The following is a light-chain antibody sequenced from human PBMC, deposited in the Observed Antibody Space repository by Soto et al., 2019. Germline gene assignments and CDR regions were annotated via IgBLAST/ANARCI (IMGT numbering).Light chain of an antibody. V-gene: IGKV3-20*01. CDR3: QQYGTSPWT. CDR2: CAT. J-gene: IGKJ1*01. Sequence: EIVLTQSPATLSLSPGERATLSCRASHSVISYLACYQQKPGQAPRPLNYCATNRATGIPDRFSGSGSGTDFTLSISRLEPEDFAVYHCQQYGTSPWTFGQGTKVDIK. CDR1: HSVISY.